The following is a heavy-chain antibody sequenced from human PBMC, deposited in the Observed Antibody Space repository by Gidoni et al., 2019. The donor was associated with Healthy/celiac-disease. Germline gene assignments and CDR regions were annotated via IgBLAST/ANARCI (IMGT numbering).Heavy chain of an antibody. J-gene: IGHJ4*02. CDR3: AKDRRRDGSFFDY. V-gene: IGHV3-30*18. CDR1: GFTFSSYG. Sequence: QVQLVESGGGVVQPGRSLRLSCAASGFTFSSYGMHWVRQVPGKGLEWVAVISYDGSNKYYADSVKGRFTISRDNSKNTLYLQMNSLRAEDTAVYYCAKDRRRDGSFFDYWGQGTLVTVSS. D-gene: IGHD6-6*01. CDR2: ISYDGSNK.